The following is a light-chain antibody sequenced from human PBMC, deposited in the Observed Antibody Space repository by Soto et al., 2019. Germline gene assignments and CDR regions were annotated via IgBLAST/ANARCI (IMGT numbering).Light chain of an antibody. CDR1: SSNIGAGYD. J-gene: IGLJ1*01. CDR3: QSYDSSLSGFYV. V-gene: IGLV1-40*01. Sequence: QSVLTQPPSVSGAPGRRVTISCTGSSSNIGAGYDVHWYQQLPGTAPKLLIYGNNKRTSGVPDRFSGSKSGTSASLAITGLQAEDEADYYCQSYDSSLSGFYVFGTGTKLTVL. CDR2: GNN.